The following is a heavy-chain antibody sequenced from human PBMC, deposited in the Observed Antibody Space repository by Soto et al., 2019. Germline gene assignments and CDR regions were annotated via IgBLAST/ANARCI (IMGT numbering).Heavy chain of an antibody. CDR1: GFTFSSYA. D-gene: IGHD2-2*01. J-gene: IGHJ6*02. V-gene: IGHV3-23*01. CDR3: ARGLAGGVIPRMDV. Sequence: GGSLRLSCAASGFTFSSYAMSWVRQAPGKGLEWVSAISGSGGSRYYADSVKGRFTISRDDSKNTLYLQMNSLRAEDTAVYDFARGLAGGVIPRMDVRGQGTTVTISS. CDR2: ISGSGGSR.